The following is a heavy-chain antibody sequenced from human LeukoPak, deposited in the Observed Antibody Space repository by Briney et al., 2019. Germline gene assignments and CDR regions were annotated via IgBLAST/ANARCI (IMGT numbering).Heavy chain of an antibody. J-gene: IGHJ4*02. CDR3: AKARYCSGGSCYDDY. CDR2: ISGSGGST. CDR1: GFTFSSYA. Sequence: GGSLRLSCAASGFTFSSYAMSWVRQAPGKGLEWVSAISGSGGSTYYADSVKGRFTISRDNSKNTLYLQMNSLRAEDTAVYYCAKARYCSGGSCYDDYWGQGTLVTVSS. V-gene: IGHV3-23*01. D-gene: IGHD2-15*01.